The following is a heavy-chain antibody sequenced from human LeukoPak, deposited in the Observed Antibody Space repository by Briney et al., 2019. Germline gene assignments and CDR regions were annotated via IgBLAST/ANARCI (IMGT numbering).Heavy chain of an antibody. CDR1: GFTFSSYA. CDR3: VRDDALGYCSSTNCYTENWFDP. J-gene: IGHJ5*02. Sequence: PGGSLRLSCAASGFTFSSYAMSWVRQAPGKGLEWVSTISGSGGSTYYADSVKGRFTISRDNPKNTLYLQMNSLRAEDTAVYYCVRDDALGYCSSTNCYTENWFDPWGQGTLVTVSS. CDR2: ISGSGGST. D-gene: IGHD2-2*02. V-gene: IGHV3-23*01.